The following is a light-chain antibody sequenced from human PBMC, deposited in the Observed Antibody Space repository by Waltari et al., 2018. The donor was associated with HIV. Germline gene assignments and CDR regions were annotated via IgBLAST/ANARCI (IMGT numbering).Light chain of an antibody. CDR3: QQYFTTPWT. CDR1: ESLLYSPNNKNF. J-gene: IGKJ1*01. V-gene: IGKV4-1*01. CDR2: WAS. Sequence: IVMTQSPDSLTVSLGKRAYIHCMSTESLLYSPNNKNFLVWYQQKPGQPPTLLIYWASSRESGVPARFSGSGSGTNFTLTISSLQPEDVATYFCQQYFTTPWTFGQGTKVE.